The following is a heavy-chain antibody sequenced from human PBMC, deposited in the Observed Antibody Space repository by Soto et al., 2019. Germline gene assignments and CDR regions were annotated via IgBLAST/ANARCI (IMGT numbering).Heavy chain of an antibody. D-gene: IGHD3-16*01. CDR2: ISVYNGKT. V-gene: IGHV1-18*01. CDR1: GYTFSVYG. J-gene: IGHJ4*02. CDR3: ARWVDNYVRGSPTDY. Sequence: QVQLVQSGAEVKEPGASVKVSCKTSGYTFSVYGISWVRQAPGPGLEWMGWISVYNGKTDYIQKLQGRVTMTTDTAPSTVYMELRSMRSDDTAVYYCARWVDNYVRGSPTDYWGQGTLVTVSS.